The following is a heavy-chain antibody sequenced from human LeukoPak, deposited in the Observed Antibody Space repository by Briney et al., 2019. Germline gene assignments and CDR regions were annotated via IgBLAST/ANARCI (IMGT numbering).Heavy chain of an antibody. CDR1: GFTFSSYW. D-gene: IGHD3-10*01. CDR3: AKEDYYGSGSYLDY. J-gene: IGHJ4*02. V-gene: IGHV3-7*03. CDR2: IKQDGSEK. Sequence: PTGGSLRLSCAATGFTFSSYWMSWVRQAPGKGLEWVANIKQDGSEKYYVDSVKGRFTISRDNSKNTLYLQMNSLRAEDTAVYYCAKEDYYGSGSYLDYWGQGTLVTVSS.